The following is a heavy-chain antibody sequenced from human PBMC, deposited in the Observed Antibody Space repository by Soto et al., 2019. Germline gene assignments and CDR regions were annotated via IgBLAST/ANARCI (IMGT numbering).Heavy chain of an antibody. D-gene: IGHD1-26*01. V-gene: IGHV3-30-3*01. J-gene: IGHJ6*02. Sequence: GGSLRLSCAASGFTFSSYAMHWVRQAPGKGLEWVAVISYDGSNKYYADSVKGRFTISRDNSKNTLYLQMNGLRAEDTAVYYCARDREVYYYGMDVWGQGTTVTVSS. CDR2: ISYDGSNK. CDR1: GFTFSSYA. CDR3: ARDREVYYYGMDV.